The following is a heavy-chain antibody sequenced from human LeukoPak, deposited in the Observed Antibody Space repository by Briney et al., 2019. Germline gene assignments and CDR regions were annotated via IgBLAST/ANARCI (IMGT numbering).Heavy chain of an antibody. D-gene: IGHD6-13*01. CDR1: GGSISSNNYY. Sequence: SETLSLTCTVSGGSISSNNYYWGWIRQPPGKGLEWIGSIYYSGYTNYNLSLKSRVSISVDTSKNQFSLRLTSVTAADTAVYYCARERKGGSSSDYWGQGTLVTVSS. V-gene: IGHV4-39*07. CDR2: IYYSGYT. J-gene: IGHJ4*02. CDR3: ARERKGGSSSDY.